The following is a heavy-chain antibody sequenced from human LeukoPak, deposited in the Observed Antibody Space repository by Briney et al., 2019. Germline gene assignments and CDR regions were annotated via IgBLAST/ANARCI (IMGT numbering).Heavy chain of an antibody. CDR1: GFTFSSYW. CDR2: INSDGSST. D-gene: IGHD1-14*01. V-gene: IGHV3-74*01. J-gene: IGHJ4*02. Sequence: GGSLRLSCAAYGFTFSSYWMHWVRQAPGKGLVWVSRINSDGSSTSYADSVKGRITISRDNAKNTLYLQMSTLRAEDTGVYYCARDTGSYNFDYWGQGTLVTVSS. CDR3: ARDTGSYNFDY.